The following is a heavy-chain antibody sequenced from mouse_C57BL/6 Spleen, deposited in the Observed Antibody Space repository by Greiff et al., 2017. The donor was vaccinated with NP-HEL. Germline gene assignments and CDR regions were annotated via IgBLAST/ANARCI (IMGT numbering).Heavy chain of an antibody. CDR3: ASGDYDGYAMDY. Sequence: EVNVVESGGGLVKPGGSLKLSCAASGFTFSSYAMSWVRQTPEKRLEWVATISDGGSYTYYPDNVKGRFTISRDNAKNNLYLQMSHLKSEDTAMYYCASGDYDGYAMDYWGQGTSVTVSS. V-gene: IGHV5-4*03. CDR1: GFTFSSYA. J-gene: IGHJ4*01. CDR2: ISDGGSYT. D-gene: IGHD2-4*01.